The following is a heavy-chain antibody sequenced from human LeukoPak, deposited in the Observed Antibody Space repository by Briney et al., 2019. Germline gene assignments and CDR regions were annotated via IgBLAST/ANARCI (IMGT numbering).Heavy chain of an antibody. CDR1: GFTFSSYW. CDR3: ARVIYSGWEGELSD. D-gene: IGHD6-19*01. CDR2: INSDGSTT. V-gene: IGHV3-74*01. Sequence: GGSLRLSCAASGFTFSSYWMHWVRQAPGKGLVWVSRINSDGSTTSYADSVMGRFTISRDNAKNTLHLQMNSLRAEDTAVYYCARVIYSGWEGELSDWGQGTLVTVSS. J-gene: IGHJ4*02.